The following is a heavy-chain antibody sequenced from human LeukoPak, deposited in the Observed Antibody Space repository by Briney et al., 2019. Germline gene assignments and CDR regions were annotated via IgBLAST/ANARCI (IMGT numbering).Heavy chain of an antibody. D-gene: IGHD3-22*01. Sequence: PSETLSLTCTVSGGSISSYYWSWIRQPPGKGLEWIGYIYYSGSTNYNPSLKSRVTISVDTSKNQFSLKLSSVTAADTAVYYCARSTKYYDSSGYYPCIRYYYGMDVWGQGTTVTVSS. V-gene: IGHV4-59*01. CDR2: IYYSGST. J-gene: IGHJ6*02. CDR3: ARSTKYYDSSGYYPCIRYYYGMDV. CDR1: GGSISSYY.